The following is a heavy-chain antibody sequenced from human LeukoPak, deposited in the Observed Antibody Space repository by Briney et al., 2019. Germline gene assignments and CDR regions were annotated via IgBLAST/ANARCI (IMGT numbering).Heavy chain of an antibody. V-gene: IGHV4-4*07. J-gene: IGHJ4*02. CDR2: IYTSGST. CDR3: AREALVAKVLRGYFDY. D-gene: IGHD2-21*01. CDR1: GGSIRSYY. Sequence: SETLSLTCTVSGGSIRSYYWSWIRQPAGKGLEWIGRIYTSGSTNYNPSLKSRVTMSLDTSKNQFSLKLSSVTAADTAVYYCAREALVAKVLRGYFDYWGQGTLVTVSS.